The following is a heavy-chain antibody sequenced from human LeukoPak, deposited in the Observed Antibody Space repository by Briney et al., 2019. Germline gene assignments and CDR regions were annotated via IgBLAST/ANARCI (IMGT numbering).Heavy chain of an antibody. CDR2: IYYSGST. CDR1: GGSISSYY. Sequence: SETLSLTCTVSGGSISSYYGTWIRQPPGKGLEWIGYIYYSGSTNYNSSLKSRATISLDTSENQISLMLTSMTAADTAVYYCARAEDIVATIPTGAFDYWGQGTLVTVSS. D-gene: IGHD5-12*01. J-gene: IGHJ4*02. V-gene: IGHV4-59*01. CDR3: ARAEDIVATIPTGAFDY.